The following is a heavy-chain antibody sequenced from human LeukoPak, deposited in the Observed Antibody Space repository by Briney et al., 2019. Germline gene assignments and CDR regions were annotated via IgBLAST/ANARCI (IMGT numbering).Heavy chain of an antibody. CDR2: IKQDGSEK. Sequence: GGSLRLSCAGSGFTFSTYWMSWVRQAPGKGLEWVANIKQDGSEKYYVDSVKGRFTISRDNAKNSLYLQMNSLRAEDTAVYYCARDRGQLWPTGDYWGQGTLVNVSS. CDR3: ARDRGQLWPTGDY. J-gene: IGHJ4*02. V-gene: IGHV3-7*01. CDR1: GFTFSTYW. D-gene: IGHD5-18*01.